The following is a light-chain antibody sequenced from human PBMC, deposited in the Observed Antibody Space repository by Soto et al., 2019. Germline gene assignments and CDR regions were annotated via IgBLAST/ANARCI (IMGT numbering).Light chain of an antibody. CDR2: GAS. V-gene: IGKV3-20*01. Sequence: EIVLTQSPGTLSLSPGERAXXXXXXXXSVSSSYLAWYQQKPGQAPRLLIYGASSRATGIPDRFSGSGSGTDFTLTISRLEPEDFAVYYCQQYGSSPSITFGQGTRLEIK. J-gene: IGKJ5*01. CDR3: QQYGSSPSIT. CDR1: XSVSSSY.